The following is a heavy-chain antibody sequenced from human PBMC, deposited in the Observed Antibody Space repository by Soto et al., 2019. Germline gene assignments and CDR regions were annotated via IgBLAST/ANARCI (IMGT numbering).Heavy chain of an antibody. CDR1: GGSISSYY. D-gene: IGHD1-20*01. V-gene: IGHV4-4*07. CDR3: ASHNPRGDYYYYGMDV. CDR2: IYTSGST. Sequence: PSETLSLTCTVSGGSISSYYWSWIRQPAGKGLEWIGRIYTSGSTNYNPSLKSRVTMSVDTSKNQFSLKLSSVTAADTAVYYCASHNPRGDYYYYGMDVWGQGTTVTV. J-gene: IGHJ6*02.